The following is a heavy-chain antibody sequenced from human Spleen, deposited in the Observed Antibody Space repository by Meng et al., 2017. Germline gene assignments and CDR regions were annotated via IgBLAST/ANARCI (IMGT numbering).Heavy chain of an antibody. CDR2: ISSSGSTI. D-gene: IGHD6-6*01. V-gene: IGHV3-11*01. CDR3: AREEYSTPEDY. J-gene: IGHJ4*02. CDR1: GFTFNDYY. Sequence: QVWLGGSGGGLVMPVGSVRLSCAASGFTFNDYYMGWIRQAQGKGLVWVSYISSSGSTIYYADSVKGRFTISRDNAKNSLYLQMNSLRAEDTAVYYCAREEYSTPEDYWGQGTLVTLSS.